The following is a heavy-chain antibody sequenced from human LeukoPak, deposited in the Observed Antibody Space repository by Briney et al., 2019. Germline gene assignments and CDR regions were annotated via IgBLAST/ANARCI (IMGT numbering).Heavy chain of an antibody. CDR3: ARAYSGSYYYYYYMDV. D-gene: IGHD1-26*01. J-gene: IGHJ6*03. V-gene: IGHV4-34*01. CDR1: GGSFSGYY. CDR2: INHSGST. Sequence: SETLSLTCAVYGGSFSGYYWSWIRQPPGKGLEWIGEINHSGSTNYNPSLKSRVTISVDTSKNRFSLKLSSVTAADTAVYYCARAYSGSYYYYYYMDVWGKGTTVTVSS.